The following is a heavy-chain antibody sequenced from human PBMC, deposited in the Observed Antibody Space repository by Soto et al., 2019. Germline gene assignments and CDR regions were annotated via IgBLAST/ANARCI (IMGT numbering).Heavy chain of an antibody. CDR1: GFRFSASA. CDR3: AMLPTFMVRPPGDH. CDR2: IGLTTT. J-gene: IGHJ1*01. V-gene: IGHV3-23*01. D-gene: IGHD3-10*01. Sequence: EVQLLESGGDLVQPGGSLRPSWTTSGFRFSASAMDWGRQAPGKGLEWVLNIGLTTTYYAGSVKGRFIITIDNSKNAVYLQMNNLRVEDTAVYYCAMLPTFMVRPPGDHWGHVTKVIVSS.